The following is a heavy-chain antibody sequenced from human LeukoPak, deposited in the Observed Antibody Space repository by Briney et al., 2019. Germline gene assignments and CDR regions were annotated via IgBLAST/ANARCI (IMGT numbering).Heavy chain of an antibody. CDR3: VKFRGIQHYNYHMDV. J-gene: IGHJ6*03. V-gene: IGHV3-74*03. CDR2: VESDASRT. CDR1: GFTLSDHW. D-gene: IGHD3-10*01. Sequence: GGSLRLSCVASGFTLSDHWMYWVRQGPSRGLAHVSRVESDASRTTYADSVKGRFTISRDNSKNTLSLQMNSLRAEDAAVYYCVKFRGIQHYNYHMDVWGKGTTVTVSS.